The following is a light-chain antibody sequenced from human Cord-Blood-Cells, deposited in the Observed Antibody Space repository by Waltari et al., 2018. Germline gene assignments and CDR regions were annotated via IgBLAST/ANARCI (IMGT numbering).Light chain of an antibody. V-gene: IGKV3-20*01. Sequence: EIVLTQSPGTLSLSPGERATLSCRASQSVSSSYLAWYQQKPGQAPRLLIYGASSRATGIPDRFSGSGSGTDFTLTISRLEPEDSAVYYCQQYGSSPPAITFGQGTRLEIK. CDR2: GAS. CDR3: QQYGSSPPAIT. J-gene: IGKJ5*01. CDR1: QSVSSSY.